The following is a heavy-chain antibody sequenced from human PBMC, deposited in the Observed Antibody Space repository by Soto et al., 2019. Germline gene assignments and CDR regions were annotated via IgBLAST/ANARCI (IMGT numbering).Heavy chain of an antibody. CDR1: GFTFSDYD. CDR3: ARSGDNYNRLDY. V-gene: IGHV3-11*06. Sequence: PGGSLRLSCEASGFTFSDYDISWIRQAPGKGLEWISYSSNSGTFSTYADSVKGRFSISRNNTKNLLYLQMNSLRAEDTAVYYCARSGDNYNRLDYWGQGTPVTVSS. CDR2: SSNSGTFS. J-gene: IGHJ4*02. D-gene: IGHD1-1*01.